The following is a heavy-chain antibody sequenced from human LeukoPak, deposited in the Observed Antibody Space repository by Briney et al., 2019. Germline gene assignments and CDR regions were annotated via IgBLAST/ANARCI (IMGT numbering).Heavy chain of an antibody. V-gene: IGHV1-69*01. J-gene: IGHJ4*02. CDR2: IIPIFGTA. Sequence: KVSCKASGGTFSSYAISWVRQAPGQGLEWMGGIIPIFGTANYAQKFQGRVTITADESTSTAYMELSSLRSEDTAVYYCAHSTSYYGRVDVWGQGTLVTVSS. D-gene: IGHD3-10*01. CDR1: GGTFSSYA. CDR3: AHSTSYYGRVDV.